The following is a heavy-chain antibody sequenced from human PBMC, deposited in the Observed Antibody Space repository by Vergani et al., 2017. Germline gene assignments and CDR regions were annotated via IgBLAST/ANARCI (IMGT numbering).Heavy chain of an antibody. CDR3: ARATAVVRGEIDY. CDR2: ISDSGDIV. V-gene: IGHV3-11*01. CDR1: GFTFSDYY. D-gene: IGHD4-23*01. Sequence: QVQLVESGGGLVKPGGSLRLSCAASGFTFSDYYMGLIRQAPGKGLEWVSYISDSGDIVYYADSVRGRFTISRDNAKNSLFLQMKSLRDEDAAIYYCARATAVVRGEIDYWGQGTLVTVSS. J-gene: IGHJ4*02.